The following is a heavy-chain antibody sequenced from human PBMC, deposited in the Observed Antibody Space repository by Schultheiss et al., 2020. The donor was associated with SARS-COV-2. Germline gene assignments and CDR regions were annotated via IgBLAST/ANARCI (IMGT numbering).Heavy chain of an antibody. CDR1: GGSVSSGSYY. J-gene: IGHJ4*02. V-gene: IGHV4-61*01. Sequence: SETLSLTCTVSGGSVSSGSYYWSWIRQPPGKGLEWIGYIYYSGSTNYNPSLKSRVTISVDTSKNQFSLKLSSVTAADTAVYYCARDRPLFCSSTSCPTVFDYWGQGTLVTVSS. CDR3: ARDRPLFCSSTSCPTVFDY. D-gene: IGHD2-2*01. CDR2: IYYSGST.